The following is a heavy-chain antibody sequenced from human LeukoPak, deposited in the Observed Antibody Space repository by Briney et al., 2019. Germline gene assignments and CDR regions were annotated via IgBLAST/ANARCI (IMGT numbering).Heavy chain of an antibody. V-gene: IGHV3-7*01. Sequence: GGSLRLSCAASGFTFSSYWMSWVRQAPGKGLEWVANIKQDGSEKYYVDSVKGRFTISRDNAKNSLYLQMNSLRAEDTAVYYCARDRLCGGDCYDDAFDIWGQGTMVTVSS. CDR2: IKQDGSEK. CDR1: GFTFSSYW. D-gene: IGHD2-21*02. CDR3: ARDRLCGGDCYDDAFDI. J-gene: IGHJ3*02.